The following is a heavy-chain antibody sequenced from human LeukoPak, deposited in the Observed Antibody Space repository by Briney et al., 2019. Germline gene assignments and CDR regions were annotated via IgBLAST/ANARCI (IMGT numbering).Heavy chain of an antibody. CDR2: IYYSGST. CDR3: ARLDSGPSWY. V-gene: IGHV4-39*01. J-gene: IGHJ4*02. CDR1: GGSIRSYY. Sequence: SETLSLTCTVSGGSIRSYYWSWIRQPPGKGLEWIGSIYYSGSTYYNPSLKSRVTISVDTSKNQFSLKLSSVTAADTAVYYCARLDSGPSWYWGQGTLVTVSS. D-gene: IGHD1-26*01.